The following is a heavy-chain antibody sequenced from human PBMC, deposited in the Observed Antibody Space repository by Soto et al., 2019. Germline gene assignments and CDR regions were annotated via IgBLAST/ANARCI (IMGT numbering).Heavy chain of an antibody. CDR3: VRGSISGVAVLPY. V-gene: IGHV3-74*01. D-gene: IGHD3-3*01. J-gene: IGHJ4*02. CDR1: GFTFSSYG. CDR2: IMTDGSSK. Sequence: VQLVESGGGVVQPGGSLRLSCAASGFTFSSYGMHWVRQPPGKGLGWVSGIMTDGSSKNYADSVKGRFTINRDNAKSLLYLQMNSLRTEDTAVDYCVRGSISGVAVLPYWGQGTLVTVSS.